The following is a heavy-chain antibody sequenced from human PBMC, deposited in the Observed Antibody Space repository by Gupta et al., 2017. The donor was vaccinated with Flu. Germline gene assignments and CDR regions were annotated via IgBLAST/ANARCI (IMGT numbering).Heavy chain of an antibody. Sequence: EVQLVESGGGLVQPGRSLRLSCPASGFTFGDYAMSWFRQAPGKGLEWVGFIRSKAYGGTTEYAASVKGRFTISRDDSKSIAYLQMNSLKTEDTAVYYCTRVPTYCGGDCFAAFDIWGQGTMVTVSS. CDR3: TRVPTYCGGDCFAAFDI. D-gene: IGHD2-21*02. V-gene: IGHV3-49*03. J-gene: IGHJ3*02. CDR2: IRSKAYGGTT. CDR1: GFTFGDYA.